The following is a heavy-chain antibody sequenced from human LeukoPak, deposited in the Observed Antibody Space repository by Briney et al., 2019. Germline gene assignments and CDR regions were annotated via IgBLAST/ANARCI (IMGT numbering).Heavy chain of an antibody. CDR3: ARRGRNSSGWQDYL. Sequence: SSETLSLTCTVSGGYISSYYWSWIRQPPGKGLEWIANIYHTGSTNYNPSLSSRVTISIDTAKNQFSLKLTSVTAADTAVYYCARRGRNSSGWQDYLWGQGTLVTVSS. V-gene: IGHV4-59*01. CDR1: GGYISSYY. CDR2: IYHTGST. J-gene: IGHJ4*02. D-gene: IGHD6-25*01.